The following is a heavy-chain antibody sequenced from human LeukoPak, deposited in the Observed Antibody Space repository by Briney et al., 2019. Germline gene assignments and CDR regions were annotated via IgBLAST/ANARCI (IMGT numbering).Heavy chain of an antibody. Sequence: RGSLRLSCAASGFTFSVYDMHWVRQATGKGLEWVSAIGTAGDTYYTGSVKGRFTISRENAKNSLYLQMNSLRAGDTAVYYCVRVAKERVGGVYYFDYWGQGTPVTVSS. D-gene: IGHD1-1*01. CDR1: GFTFSVYD. CDR3: VRVAKERVGGVYYFDY. J-gene: IGHJ4*02. CDR2: IGTAGDT. V-gene: IGHV3-13*01.